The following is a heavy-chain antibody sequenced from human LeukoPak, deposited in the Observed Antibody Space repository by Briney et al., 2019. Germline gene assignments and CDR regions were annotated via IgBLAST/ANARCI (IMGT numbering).Heavy chain of an antibody. CDR3: AKEALIEGFYYHMDV. J-gene: IGHJ6*03. V-gene: IGHV4-59*12. Sequence: SETLSLTCTVSGVSFSSYYWSWIRQPPGKGLEWIGYFYYSGSTNYNPSLKSRVTMSVDTSKNQFSLKLSSVTAADTAVYYCAKEALIEGFYYHMDVWGKGTTVTVSS. D-gene: IGHD3-22*01. CDR1: GVSFSSYY. CDR2: FYYSGST.